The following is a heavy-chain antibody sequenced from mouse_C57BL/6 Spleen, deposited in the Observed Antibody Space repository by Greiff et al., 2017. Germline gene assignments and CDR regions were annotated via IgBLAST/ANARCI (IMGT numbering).Heavy chain of an antibody. CDR1: GFTFSSYA. Sequence: EVKLVESGEGLVKPGGSLKLSCAASGFTFSSYAMSWVRQTPEKRLEWVAYISSGGDYIYYADTVKGRFTISRDNARNTLYLQMSSLKSEDTAMYYCTRVQDDGYLYFDGWGTGTTVTVSS. D-gene: IGHD2-3*01. J-gene: IGHJ1*03. V-gene: IGHV5-9-1*02. CDR2: ISSGGDYI. CDR3: TRVQDDGYLYFDG.